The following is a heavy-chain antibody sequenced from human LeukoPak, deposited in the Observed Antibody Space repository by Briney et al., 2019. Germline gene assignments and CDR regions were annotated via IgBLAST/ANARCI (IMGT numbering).Heavy chain of an antibody. J-gene: IGHJ6*02. D-gene: IGHD3-9*01. CDR3: ARANSYDILTGPVYYYYGMDV. V-gene: IGHV7-4-1*02. CDR2: INTNTGNP. Sequence: ASVKVSCKASGYTFTTCPMNWVRQAPGQGLEWMGWINTNTGNPTYAQAFTRRFVFSLDTSVSTAYLQISSLKAEDTAVYYCARANSYDILTGPVYYYYGMDVWGQGTTVTVSS. CDR1: GYTFTTCP.